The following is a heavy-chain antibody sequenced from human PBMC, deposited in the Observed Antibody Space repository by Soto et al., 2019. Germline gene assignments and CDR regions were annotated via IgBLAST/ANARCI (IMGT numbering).Heavy chain of an antibody. J-gene: IGHJ4*02. Sequence: QVQLVESGGGLVKPGGSLRLSCAASGFTFSDYYMSWIRQAPGKGLEWVSYISSSGRNIYYADSVKGRFSIPRDNAKNSLYLQMSSLRAEDTALYYCARNYGPGGDYNPDYWGQGTLVTVSS. CDR2: ISSSGRNI. D-gene: IGHD4-17*01. CDR1: GFTFSDYY. CDR3: ARNYGPGGDYNPDY. V-gene: IGHV3-11*01.